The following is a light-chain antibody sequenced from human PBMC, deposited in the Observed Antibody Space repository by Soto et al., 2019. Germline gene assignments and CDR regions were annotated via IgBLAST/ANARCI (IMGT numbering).Light chain of an antibody. CDR1: QGISSY. Sequence: DIQLTQSPSFLSASVGDRVTITCRASQGISSYLAWYQQKPGKAPKLLIYAASTLQSGVPSRFSGSGSGTEFTLTNSSLQPEDFATYYCQQLNSYGGLTFGGGTKVEIK. CDR3: QQLNSYGGLT. CDR2: AAS. J-gene: IGKJ4*01. V-gene: IGKV1-9*01.